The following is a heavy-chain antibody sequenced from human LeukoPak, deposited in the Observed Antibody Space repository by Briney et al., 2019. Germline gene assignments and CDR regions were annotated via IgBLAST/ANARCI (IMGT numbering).Heavy chain of an antibody. CDR2: IXSSSSYI. D-gene: IGHD6-19*01. CDR3: ARDSSSGWYPFVYYYYYGMDV. J-gene: IGHJ6*02. Sequence: VRQXPGKGLXWXXSIXSSSSYIYYADSVKGRFTISRDNAKNSLYLQMNSLRAEDTAVYYCARDSSSGWYPFVYYYYYGMDVWGQGTTVTVSS. V-gene: IGHV3-21*01.